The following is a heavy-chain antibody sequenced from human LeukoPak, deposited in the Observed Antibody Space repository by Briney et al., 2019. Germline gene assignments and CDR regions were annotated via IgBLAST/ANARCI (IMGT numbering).Heavy chain of an antibody. V-gene: IGHV1-46*01. J-gene: IGHJ6*02. CDR3: ARDAGGYSGKYGMDV. CDR1: GYTFTSYY. D-gene: IGHD5-12*01. CDR2: INPSGGST. Sequence: ASVKVSCKASGYTFTSYYMHWVRQAPGQGLEWMGIINPSGGSTSYEQKFQGRVTMTRDTSTSTVYMELSSLRSEDTAVYYCARDAGGYSGKYGMDVWGQGTLVTVSS.